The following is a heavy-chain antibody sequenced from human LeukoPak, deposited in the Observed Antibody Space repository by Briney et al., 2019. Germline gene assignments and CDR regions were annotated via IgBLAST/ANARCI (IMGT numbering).Heavy chain of an antibody. CDR2: QYYSGAT. V-gene: IGHV4-61*01. J-gene: IGHJ3*02. D-gene: IGHD2-15*01. CDR1: GGSISSGSYY. CDR3: ARMAEYCSGGSCYFDAFDI. Sequence: PSETLSLTCTVSGGSISSGSYYWNWIRQPPGKGLEWIGYQYYSGATDYNPSLKSRVTFSVDTSKNQFSLKLSSVTAADTAVYYCARMAEYCSGGSCYFDAFDIWGQGTMVTVSS.